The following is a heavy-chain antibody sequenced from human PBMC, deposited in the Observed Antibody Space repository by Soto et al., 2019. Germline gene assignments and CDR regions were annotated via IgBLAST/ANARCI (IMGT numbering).Heavy chain of an antibody. CDR1: GGSISSYY. J-gene: IGHJ4*02. V-gene: IGHV4-59*01. D-gene: IGHD3-22*01. CDR3: ARGSGPNYYDSSGYYSFDY. Sequence: QVQLQESGPGLVKPSETLSLTCTVSGGSISSYYWSWIRQPPGKGLEWIGYIYYSGSTNYNPSLKSRVTISVDTSKNQFSLKLSSVTAADTAVYYCARGSGPNYYDSSGYYSFDYWGQGTLVTVSS. CDR2: IYYSGST.